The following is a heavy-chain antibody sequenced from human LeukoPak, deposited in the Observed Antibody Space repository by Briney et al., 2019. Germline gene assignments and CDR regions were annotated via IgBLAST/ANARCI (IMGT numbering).Heavy chain of an antibody. V-gene: IGHV3-30*18. CDR1: GFTFSSYG. CDR2: ISYDGSNK. Sequence: GGSLRLSCAASGFTFSSYGMHWVRQAPGKGLEWVAVISYDGSNKYYADSVKGRFTISRDNSKNTLYLQMNSLRAEDTAVYYCAKVWRGCSYGLGADVWGQGTTVTVSS. J-gene: IGHJ6*02. D-gene: IGHD5-18*01. CDR3: AKVWRGCSYGLGADV.